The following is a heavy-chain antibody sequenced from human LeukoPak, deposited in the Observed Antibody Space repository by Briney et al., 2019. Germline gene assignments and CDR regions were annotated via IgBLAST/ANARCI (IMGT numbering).Heavy chain of an antibody. CDR3: ARELTISNDYYYYGMDV. CDR2: IWYDGSNK. J-gene: IGHJ6*02. D-gene: IGHD3-3*02. CDR1: GFTFSSYG. V-gene: IGHV3-33*01. Sequence: GGSLRLSCAASGFTFSSYGMHRVRQAPGKGLEWVAVIWYDGSNKYYADSVKGRFTISRDNSKNTLYLQMNSLRAEDTAVYYCARELTISNDYYYYGMDVWGQGTTVTVSS.